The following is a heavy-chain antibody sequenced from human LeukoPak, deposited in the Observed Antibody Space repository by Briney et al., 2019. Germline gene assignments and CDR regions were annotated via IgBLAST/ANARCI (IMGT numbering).Heavy chain of an antibody. CDR2: INPNSGGT. J-gene: IGHJ4*02. D-gene: IGHD6-13*01. V-gene: IGHV1-2*02. Sequence: ASVKVSCKASGYTFTSYGISWVRQAPGQGLEWMGWINPNSGGTNYAQKFQGRVTMTRDTSISTAYMELSRLRSDDTAVYYCARAGTRKQLPVEVYWGQGTLVTVSS. CDR1: GYTFTSYG. CDR3: ARAGTRKQLPVEVY.